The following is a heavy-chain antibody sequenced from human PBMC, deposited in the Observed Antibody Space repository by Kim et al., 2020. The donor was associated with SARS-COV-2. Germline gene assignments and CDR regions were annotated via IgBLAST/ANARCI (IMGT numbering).Heavy chain of an antibody. D-gene: IGHD6-19*01. J-gene: IGHJ4*01. CDR1: GGSTAGSY. V-gene: IGHV4-59*08. CDR2: VYYNGNT. CDR3: ASGAVAAPVRLDY. Sequence: SETLSLMCSFSGGSTAGSYWTWIRRPPGKGLEWIGYVYYNGNTRYNPSLKSRVSISLDTARNRFSLTVTSLTGAAPAVYYCASGAVAAPVRLDYWGHGAL.